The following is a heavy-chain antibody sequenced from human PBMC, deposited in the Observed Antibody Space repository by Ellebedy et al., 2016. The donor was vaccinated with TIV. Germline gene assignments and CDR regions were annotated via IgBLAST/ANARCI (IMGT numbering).Heavy chain of an antibody. Sequence: GESLKISCAASGFTISRHWMTWVRQGPGKGLEWVANINQDGGEKNYVDSVRGRFTISRDNAKNSLYLQMNSLRAEDTAVYYCARLIGGTCQCPFEIWGKGTMLTFP. CDR2: INQDGGEK. V-gene: IGHV3-7*01. CDR1: GFTISRHW. J-gene: IGHJ3*02. D-gene: IGHD2-15*01. CDR3: ARLIGGTCQCPFEI.